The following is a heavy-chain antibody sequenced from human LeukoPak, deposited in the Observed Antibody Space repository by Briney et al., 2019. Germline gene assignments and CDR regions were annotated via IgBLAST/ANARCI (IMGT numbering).Heavy chain of an antibody. CDR1: DGSISSSSYY. D-gene: IGHD2-2*01. V-gene: IGHV4-39*01. J-gene: IGHJ5*02. CDR3: ARGPNIVVVPAAIGFDP. CDR2: TYYSGST. Sequence: PSETLSLTCTVSDGSISSSSYYWGWIRQPPGKGLEWIGSTYYSGSTYYNPSLKSRVTISADRSKNQFSLKLSSVTAADTAVYYCARGPNIVVVPAAIGFDPWGQGTLVTVSS.